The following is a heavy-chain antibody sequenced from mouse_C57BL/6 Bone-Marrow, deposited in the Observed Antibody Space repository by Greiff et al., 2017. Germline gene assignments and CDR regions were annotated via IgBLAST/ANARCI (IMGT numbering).Heavy chain of an antibody. V-gene: IGHV1-9*01. CDR2: ILPGSGST. J-gene: IGHJ1*03. Sequence: QVQLKESGAELMKPGASVKLSCKATGYTFTGYWIEWVKQRPGHGLEWIGEILPGSGSTNYNEKFKGKATFTADTSSNTAYMQLSSLTTEDSAVYYCAREGFYSNYVYWYFDVWGTGTTVTVSS. CDR3: AREGFYSNYVYWYFDV. CDR1: GYTFTGYW. D-gene: IGHD2-5*01.